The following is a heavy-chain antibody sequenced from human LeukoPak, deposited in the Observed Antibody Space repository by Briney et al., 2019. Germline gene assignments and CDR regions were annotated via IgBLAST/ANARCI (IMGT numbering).Heavy chain of an antibody. Sequence: PGRSLRLSCAASGFTFSSYGMHWVRQAPGKGLEWVAVISYDGSNKYYADSVKGRFTISRDNSKNTLYLQMNSLRAEDTAVYYCAKDSYDSWSGYLDYWGQGTLVTVSS. CDR1: GFTFSSYG. CDR2: ISYDGSNK. V-gene: IGHV3-30*18. D-gene: IGHD3-3*01. J-gene: IGHJ4*02. CDR3: AKDSYDSWSGYLDY.